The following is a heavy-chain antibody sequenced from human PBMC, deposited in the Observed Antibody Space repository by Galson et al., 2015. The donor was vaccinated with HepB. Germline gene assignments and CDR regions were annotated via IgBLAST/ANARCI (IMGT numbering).Heavy chain of an antibody. CDR3: AADFTGGAFYDSSGYWDYGMDV. D-gene: IGHD3-22*01. J-gene: IGHJ6*02. Sequence: SVKVSCKASGFTFTSSAVQWVRQARGQRLEWIGWIVVGSGNTNYAQKFQERVTITRDMSTSTAYMELSSLRSEDTAVYYCAADFTGGAFYDSSGYWDYGMDVWGQGTTVTVSS. CDR2: IVVGSGNT. CDR1: GFTFTSSA. V-gene: IGHV1-58*01.